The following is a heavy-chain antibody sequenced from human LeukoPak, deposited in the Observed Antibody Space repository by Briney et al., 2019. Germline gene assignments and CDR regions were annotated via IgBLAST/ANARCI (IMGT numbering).Heavy chain of an antibody. Sequence: GGSLRLSCAASGFTFSSYAMSWVRQAPGKGLEWVSAISGSGTSTYYAESVRGRFTISRDSSKNTLYLQMNSLRAEDTAVYYCAKRSGASTYYFDYWGQGALLTVSS. CDR1: GFTFSSYA. CDR3: AKRSGASTYYFDY. CDR2: ISGSGTST. V-gene: IGHV3-23*01. D-gene: IGHD6-19*01. J-gene: IGHJ4*02.